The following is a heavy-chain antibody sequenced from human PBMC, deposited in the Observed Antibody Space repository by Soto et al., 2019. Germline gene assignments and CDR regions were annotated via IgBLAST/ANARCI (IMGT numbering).Heavy chain of an antibody. Sequence: SETLSLTCAISGGSFSGYYWSWIRQPPGKGLEWIGEINHDGITNYNPSLKSRVTISLDTSKNQFSLKLTSVTSADTAVYYCAGRYCTGGSCYRPWGQGTLVTVSS. D-gene: IGHD2-15*01. CDR2: INHDGIT. CDR3: AGRYCTGGSCYRP. J-gene: IGHJ4*02. V-gene: IGHV4-34*01. CDR1: GGSFSGYY.